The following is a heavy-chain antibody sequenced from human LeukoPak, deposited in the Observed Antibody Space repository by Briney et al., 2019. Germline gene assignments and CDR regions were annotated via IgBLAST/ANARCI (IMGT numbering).Heavy chain of an antibody. V-gene: IGHV4-39*01. Sequence: SETLSLTCTVSGGSISSSSYYWGWIRQPPGKGLEWIGSIYYSGSTYYNPSLKSRVTISVDTSKNQFSLKLSSVTAADTAVYYCASYTLGTIAAAGNYMDVWGKGTTVTIS. D-gene: IGHD6-13*01. J-gene: IGHJ6*03. CDR3: ASYTLGTIAAAGNYMDV. CDR2: IYYSGST. CDR1: GGSISSSSYY.